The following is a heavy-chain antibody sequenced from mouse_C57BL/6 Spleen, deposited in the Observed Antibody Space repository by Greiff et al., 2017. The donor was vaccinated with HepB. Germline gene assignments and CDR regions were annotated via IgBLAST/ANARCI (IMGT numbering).Heavy chain of an antibody. D-gene: IGHD1-1*01. V-gene: IGHV5-17*01. CDR2: ISSGSSTI. J-gene: IGHJ4*01. CDR1: GFTFSDYG. CDR3: ARSYYYGSSYEAAMDY. Sequence: DVKLVESGGGLVKPGGSLKLSCAASGFTFSDYGMHWVRQAPEKGLEWVAYISSGSSTIYYADTVKGRFTISRDNAKNTLFLQMTSLRSEDTAMYYCARSYYYGSSYEAAMDYWGQGTSVTVSS.